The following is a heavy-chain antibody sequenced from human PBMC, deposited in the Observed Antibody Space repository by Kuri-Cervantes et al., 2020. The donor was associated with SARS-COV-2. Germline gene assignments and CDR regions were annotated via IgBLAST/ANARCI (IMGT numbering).Heavy chain of an antibody. V-gene: IGHV3-74*01. CDR3: TTVLLLWFGELPSLGMDV. CDR2: INSDGSST. J-gene: IGHJ6*02. D-gene: IGHD3-10*01. Sequence: GGSLRLSCAASGFTFSSYWMHWVRQAPGKGLVWVSRINSDGSSTSYADSVKGRFTISRDNAKNTLYLQMNSLRAEDTAVYYCTTVLLLWFGELPSLGMDVWGQGTTVTVSS. CDR1: GFTFSSYW.